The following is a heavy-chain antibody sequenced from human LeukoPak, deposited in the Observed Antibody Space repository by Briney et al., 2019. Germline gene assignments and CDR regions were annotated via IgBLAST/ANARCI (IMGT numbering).Heavy chain of an antibody. CDR1: GYIFSNYY. Sequence: ASVKVSCKASGYIFSNYYIHWVRQAPGQGLEWMGWIKPNSGGTKSAQKFQGRVTMTSDTSIRAAYLELSRLRSDDTAVYYCARGYIWSEYYDSSGSDYWGQGTLVTVSS. CDR3: ARGYIWSEYYDSSGSDY. D-gene: IGHD3-22*01. J-gene: IGHJ4*02. CDR2: IKPNSGGT. V-gene: IGHV1-2*02.